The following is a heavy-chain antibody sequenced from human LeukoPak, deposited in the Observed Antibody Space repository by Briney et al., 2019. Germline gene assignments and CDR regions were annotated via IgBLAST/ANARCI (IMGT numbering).Heavy chain of an antibody. J-gene: IGHJ2*01. V-gene: IGHV6-1*01. D-gene: IGHD4-23*01. Sequence: SQTLSLTCAISGDSVSSNSAAWNWIRQSPSRGLEWLGRTYYRSKWYNDYAVSVKSRITINPDTSKNQFSLQLNSVTPEDTAVYYCARGGDYGGNWDWYFDLWGRGTLVTVSS. CDR2: TYYRSKWYN. CDR3: ARGGDYGGNWDWYFDL. CDR1: GDSVSSNSAA.